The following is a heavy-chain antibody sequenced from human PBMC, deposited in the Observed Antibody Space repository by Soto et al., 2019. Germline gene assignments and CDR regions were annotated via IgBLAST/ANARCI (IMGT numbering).Heavy chain of an antibody. J-gene: IGHJ5*02. V-gene: IGHV4-39*01. D-gene: IGHD3-9*01. CDR3: ARRSGYYDILTGYYKADWFDP. CDR1: GGSISSSSYY. Sequence: QLQLQESGPGLVKPSETLSLTCTVSGGSISSSSYYWGWIRQPPGKGLEWIGSIYYSGSTYYNPSLKSRVTISVDTSKNQFSLKLSSVTAADTAVYYCARRSGYYDILTGYYKADWFDPWGQGTLVTVSS. CDR2: IYYSGST.